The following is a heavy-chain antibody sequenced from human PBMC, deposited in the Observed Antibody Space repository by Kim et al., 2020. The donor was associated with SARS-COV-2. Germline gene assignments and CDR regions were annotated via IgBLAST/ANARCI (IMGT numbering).Heavy chain of an antibody. D-gene: IGHD3-22*01. CDR1: GGSISSYY. V-gene: IGHV4-59*01. Sequence: SETLSLTCTVSGGSISSYYWSWIRQPPGKGLEWIGYIYYSGSTNYNPSLKSRVTISVDTSKNQFSLKLSSVTAADTAVYYCARGGWWDSSGYYYGFDYWGQGTLVTVSS. CDR2: IYYSGST. J-gene: IGHJ4*02. CDR3: ARGGWWDSSGYYYGFDY.